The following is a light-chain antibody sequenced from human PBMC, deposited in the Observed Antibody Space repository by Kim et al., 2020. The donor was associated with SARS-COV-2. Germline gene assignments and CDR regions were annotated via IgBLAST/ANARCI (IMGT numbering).Light chain of an antibody. CDR2: GAS. CDR1: QSVSSN. J-gene: IGKJ1*01. CDR3: QQYNNWPPGWT. Sequence: PGERATPSCRASQSVSSNLAWYQQKPGQAPRLLIYGASTRATGIPARFSGSGSGTEFTLTISSLQSEDFTVYYCQQYNNWPPGWTFGQGTKVDIK. V-gene: IGKV3-15*01.